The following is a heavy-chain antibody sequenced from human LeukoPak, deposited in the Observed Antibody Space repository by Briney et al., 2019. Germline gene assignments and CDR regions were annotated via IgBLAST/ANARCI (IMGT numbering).Heavy chain of an antibody. V-gene: IGHV4-38-2*01. CDR3: ARFRRGWYFDY. CDR2: IFHSGNT. CDR1: GYSISNSYY. Sequence: PSETLSLTCVVSGYSISNSYYWGWIRHPPGKGLEWIESIFHSGNTYYNPSLKSRVTMSVDTSKNQFSLRLTSVTAADTAAYYCARFRRGWYFDYWSQGTLVTVSS. D-gene: IGHD3-10*01. J-gene: IGHJ4*02.